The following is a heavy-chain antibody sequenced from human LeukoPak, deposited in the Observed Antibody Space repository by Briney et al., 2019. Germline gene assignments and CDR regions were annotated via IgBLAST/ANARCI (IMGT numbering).Heavy chain of an antibody. CDR1: GFIFGGYG. Sequence: GGSLRLSCVASGFIFGGYGIQWVRQAPGKGLEWVAIMWYNGVTKYYADSVRGRFTVSSDNSKNLAWLQMDSLRVEDTAVYYCARYNSGRGDYWGQGTLVTVSS. J-gene: IGHJ4*02. CDR2: MWYNGVTK. V-gene: IGHV3-33*01. D-gene: IGHD1-14*01. CDR3: ARYNSGRGDY.